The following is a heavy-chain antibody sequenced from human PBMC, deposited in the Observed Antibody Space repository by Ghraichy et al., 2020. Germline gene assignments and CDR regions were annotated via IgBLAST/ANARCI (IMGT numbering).Heavy chain of an antibody. J-gene: IGHJ6*02. CDR1: GYSISSGYY. D-gene: IGHD3-3*01. V-gene: IGHV4-38-2*02. Sequence: SETLSLTCAVSGYSISSGYYWGWIRQPPGKGLEWIGSIYHSGSTYYNPSLKSRVTISVDTSKNQFSLKLSSVTAADTAVYYCARDGATIFGVVTYGMDVWGQGTTVTVSS. CDR3: ARDGATIFGVVTYGMDV. CDR2: IYHSGST.